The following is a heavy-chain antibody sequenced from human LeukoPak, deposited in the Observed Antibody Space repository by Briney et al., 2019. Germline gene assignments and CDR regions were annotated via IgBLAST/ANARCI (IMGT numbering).Heavy chain of an antibody. CDR1: GFTFSSYS. V-gene: IGHV3-21*01. D-gene: IGHD2-15*01. CDR2: ISSSSSYI. Sequence: GGSLRLSCAASGFTFSSYSMNWVRQAPGKGLEWVSSISSSSSYIYYADSVKGRFTISRDNAKNSLYLQMNSLRVEDTAVYYCARGLRSLPRYCSGGSCQRVYYYYYMDVWGKGTTVTVSS. J-gene: IGHJ6*03. CDR3: ARGLRSLPRYCSGGSCQRVYYYYYMDV.